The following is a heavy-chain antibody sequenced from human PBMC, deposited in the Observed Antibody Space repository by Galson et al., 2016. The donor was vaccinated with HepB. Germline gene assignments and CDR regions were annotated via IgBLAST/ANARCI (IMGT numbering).Heavy chain of an antibody. J-gene: IGHJ4*02. V-gene: IGHV3-7*01. CDR2: IKNDGSQK. Sequence: SLRLSCAASGFTFSNYWMSWVRQAPGKGLAWVANIKNDGSQKYYVDSVKGRFTISRDNGKNSLYLQMNSLRVEDTAVYYCARDLWGDCRTTTCSHLDSWGQGTLVTVSS. D-gene: IGHD1-14*01. CDR1: GFTFSNYW. CDR3: ARDLWGDCRTTTCSHLDS.